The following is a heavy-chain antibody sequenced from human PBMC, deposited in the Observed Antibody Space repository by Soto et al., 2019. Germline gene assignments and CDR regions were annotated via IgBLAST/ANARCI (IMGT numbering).Heavy chain of an antibody. CDR2: IKQDGSEK. CDR3: ARDREPGFSSSWYYYYYYMDV. J-gene: IGHJ6*03. V-gene: IGHV3-7*01. CDR1: GFTFSSYW. D-gene: IGHD6-13*01. Sequence: EVQLVESGGGLVQPGGSLRLSCAASGFTFSSYWMSWVRQAPGKGLEWVANIKQDGSEKYYVDSVKGRFTISRDNAKNSLYLQMNSLRAEDTAVYYRARDREPGFSSSWYYYYYYMDVWGKGTTVTVSS.